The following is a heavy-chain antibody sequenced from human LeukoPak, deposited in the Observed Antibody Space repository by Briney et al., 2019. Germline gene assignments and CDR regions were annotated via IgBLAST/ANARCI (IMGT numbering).Heavy chain of an antibody. V-gene: IGHV3-30*02. Sequence: GGSLRLSCAASGFIFSSYGMHWVRQAPGKGLEWVAFIRYDGSKKYYADSVKGRFTISRDNSKNTLYLQMNRLRPEDTAVYYCARAGPSSSWHQFDYWGQGTLVTVSS. CDR3: ARAGPSSSWHQFDY. CDR2: IRYDGSKK. CDR1: GFIFSSYG. J-gene: IGHJ4*02. D-gene: IGHD6-13*01.